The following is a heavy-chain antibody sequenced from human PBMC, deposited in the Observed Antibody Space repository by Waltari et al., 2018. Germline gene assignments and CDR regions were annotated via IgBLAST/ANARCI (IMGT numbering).Heavy chain of an antibody. CDR1: GFTFGDYA. Sequence: EVQLVESGGGLVQPGRSLRLSCTASGFTFGDYAMSWVRQAPGKGLEWVGFIRSKAYGGKTEYAASVKGRFTISRDDSKSIAYLQMNSLKTEDTAVYYCTRSNYDFWSGYYNFDRGGMDVWGQGTTVTVSS. D-gene: IGHD3-3*01. CDR3: TRSNYDFWSGYYNFDRGGMDV. V-gene: IGHV3-49*04. J-gene: IGHJ6*02. CDR2: IRSKAYGGKT.